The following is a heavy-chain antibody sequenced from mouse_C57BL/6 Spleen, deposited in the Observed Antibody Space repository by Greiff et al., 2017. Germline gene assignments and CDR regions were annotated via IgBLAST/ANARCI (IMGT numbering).Heavy chain of an antibody. V-gene: IGHV1-84*01. D-gene: IGHD1-1*01. J-gene: IGHJ1*03. CDR2: IYPGSGNT. Sequence: VQLQQSGPELVKPGASVKISCKASGYTFTDYYINWVKQRPGQGLEWIGWIYPGSGNTKYNEKFKGKAILTADKSSSTAYMELRSLTSEDSAVYYCTRNRGSSNWYFDVWGTETTVTVSS. CDR3: TRNRGSSNWYFDV. CDR1: GYTFTDYY.